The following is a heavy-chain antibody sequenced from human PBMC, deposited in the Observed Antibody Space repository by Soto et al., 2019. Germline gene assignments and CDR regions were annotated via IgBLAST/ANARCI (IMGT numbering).Heavy chain of an antibody. CDR1: GFIVSGDY. CDR3: ARHDWFDP. Sequence: EVQVVESGGGLVQPGESLRLSCAASGFIVSGDYMSWVRQAPGKGLEWVSVMYSGGSTYYADSVRGRFVISRDNSKNTLYLKMNSLRPEDTAVYYCARHDWFDPWGQGTLVTVSS. J-gene: IGHJ5*02. V-gene: IGHV3-66*04. CDR2: MYSGGST.